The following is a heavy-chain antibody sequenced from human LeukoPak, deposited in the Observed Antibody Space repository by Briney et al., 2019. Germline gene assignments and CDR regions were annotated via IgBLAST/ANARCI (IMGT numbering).Heavy chain of an antibody. J-gene: IGHJ4*02. CDR2: IKQDGSEK. V-gene: IGHV3-7*01. CDR3: ARDRYGDY. Sequence: GGSLRLSCAASGFTFSGYGMTWVRQAPGKGLEWVANIKQDGSEKNYVDSVKGRFTISRDNAENSLYLQMNSLRAEDTAVYSCARDRYGDYWGQGTLVTVSS. D-gene: IGHD5-18*01. CDR1: GFTFSGYG.